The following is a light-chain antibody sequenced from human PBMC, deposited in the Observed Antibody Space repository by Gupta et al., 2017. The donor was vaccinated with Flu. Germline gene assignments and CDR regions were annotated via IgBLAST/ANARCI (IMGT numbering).Light chain of an antibody. CDR2: DAS. J-gene: IGKJ1*01. CDR3: GHGHSWPRT. CDR1: QSVGRS. Sequence: PATLSVSPGEGAALSCRASQSVGRSIDWYQQEAGRCPGLVIFDASTRASGVPARFSGVGFGTEFTLAISGRQSDDFAVYYCGHGHSWPRTFGQGTKVEI. V-gene: IGKV3-15*01.